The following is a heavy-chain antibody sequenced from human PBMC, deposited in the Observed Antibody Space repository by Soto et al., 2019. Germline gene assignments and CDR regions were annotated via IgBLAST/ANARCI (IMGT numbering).Heavy chain of an antibody. J-gene: IGHJ5*02. Sequence: GGSLRLSCVGSGFVFKNFAINWVRQPPGKGLEWVSVIRGTGLNTYYAASVKGRFNISRDNSKNTVYLQMDSLKVEDMAVYYCAKRASPANIDNWFDHWGPGTQVTVSS. CDR3: AKRASPANIDNWFDH. V-gene: IGHV3-23*01. CDR1: GFVFKNFA. CDR2: IRGTGLNT.